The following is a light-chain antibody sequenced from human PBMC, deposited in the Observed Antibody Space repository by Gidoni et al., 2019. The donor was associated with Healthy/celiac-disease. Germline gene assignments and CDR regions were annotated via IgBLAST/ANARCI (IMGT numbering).Light chain of an antibody. CDR2: DAS. J-gene: IGKJ2*01. Sequence: IVLTQSPATLSLSPGARSTLSCRASQSVSSYLAWYQQKPGQAPRLLIYDASNRATGIPARFSGSGSGTYFTLTISSLEPEDFAVYYCQQRSNGPYTFGQGTKLEIK. CDR1: QSVSSY. V-gene: IGKV3-11*01. CDR3: QQRSNGPYT.